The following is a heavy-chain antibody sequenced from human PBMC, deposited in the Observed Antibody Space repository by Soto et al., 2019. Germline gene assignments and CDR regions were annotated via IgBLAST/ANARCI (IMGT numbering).Heavy chain of an antibody. Sequence: GSLRLSCSASGFTFSNYAMHWVRQAPGKGLEYVSAISTNGGSTYYADSVKGRFIISRDNSKNTLYLQMSSLRAEDTAVYYCVKEGYYYDSSGYYYGWFDPWGQGTLVTVSS. V-gene: IGHV3-64D*06. J-gene: IGHJ5*02. CDR2: ISTNGGST. CDR1: GFTFSNYA. D-gene: IGHD3-22*01. CDR3: VKEGYYYDSSGYYYGWFDP.